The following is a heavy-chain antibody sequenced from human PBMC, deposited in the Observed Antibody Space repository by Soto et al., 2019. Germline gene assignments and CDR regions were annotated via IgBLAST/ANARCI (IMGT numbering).Heavy chain of an antibody. D-gene: IGHD3-9*01. CDR3: ARGLGQIRYFDWFPVSGWFDP. V-gene: IGHV4-30-2*01. CDR1: GGSVSIGTYS. J-gene: IGHJ5*02. CDR2: IYHSGSF. Sequence: PSETLSLTCDVSGGSVSIGTYSWNWIRQPPGKGLEWIGYIYHSGSFYYNPSLKSRVTISIDRSKNQFSLNLNSVTAADTAVYYCARGLGQIRYFDWFPVSGWFDPWGQGTLVTVSS.